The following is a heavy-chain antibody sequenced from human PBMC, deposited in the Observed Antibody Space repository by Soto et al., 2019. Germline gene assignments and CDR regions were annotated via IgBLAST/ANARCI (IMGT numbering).Heavy chain of an antibody. D-gene: IGHD6-6*01. CDR3: ARRYSSSPRYYYYYMDV. J-gene: IGHJ6*03. CDR1: GGSINSSSYH. V-gene: IGHV4-39*01. Sequence: SETLSLTCTVSGGSINSSSYHWGWIRQPPGKGLEWIGSIYYSGSTYYNPSLKSRVTISVDTSKNQFSLKLSSVTAADTAVYYCARRYSSSPRYYYYYMDVWGKGTTVTVSS. CDR2: IYYSGST.